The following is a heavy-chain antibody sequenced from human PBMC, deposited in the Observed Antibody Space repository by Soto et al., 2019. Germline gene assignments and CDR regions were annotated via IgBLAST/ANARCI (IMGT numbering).Heavy chain of an antibody. CDR2: ISYDGSSK. D-gene: IGHD6-19*01. Sequence: QVQLVESGGGVVQPGRSLRLSCAASGFTFSSYDMYWVRQAPGKGLEWVAIISYDGSSKYYTDSVKGRFTISRDNSKNTMYMQMNSLRAEDTAVYYCAKDRSGSSGLDYWGQGTLVTVSS. CDR3: AKDRSGSSGLDY. V-gene: IGHV3-30*18. CDR1: GFTFSSYD. J-gene: IGHJ4*02.